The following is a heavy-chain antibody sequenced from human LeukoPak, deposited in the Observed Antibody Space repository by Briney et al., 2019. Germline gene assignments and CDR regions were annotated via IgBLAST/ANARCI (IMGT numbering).Heavy chain of an antibody. CDR3: ARGTPYCSSASCYNY. Sequence: ASVKVSCKASGYTFTSYDINWVRQAPGQGLEWMGWVNPNSGNTGYAQKFQGRVTMTRDTSINTAYMELSSLRSEDTAVYYCARGTPYCSSASCYNYWGQGTLVTVSS. V-gene: IGHV1-8*02. CDR1: GYTFTSYD. D-gene: IGHD2-2*02. CDR2: VNPNSGNT. J-gene: IGHJ4*02.